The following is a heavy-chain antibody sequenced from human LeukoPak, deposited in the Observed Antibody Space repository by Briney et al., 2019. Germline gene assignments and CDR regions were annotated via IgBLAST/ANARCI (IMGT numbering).Heavy chain of an antibody. V-gene: IGHV1-69*04. CDR3: ARLSFALKPSHFDY. Sequence: GASVKVSCKASGGTFSSYAISWVRQAPGQGLEWMGRIIPILGIANYAQKFQGRVTITADKSTSTAYMELSSLRSEDTAVYYCARLSFALKPSHFDYRGQGTLVTVSS. CDR1: GGTFSSYA. J-gene: IGHJ4*02. CDR2: IIPILGIA.